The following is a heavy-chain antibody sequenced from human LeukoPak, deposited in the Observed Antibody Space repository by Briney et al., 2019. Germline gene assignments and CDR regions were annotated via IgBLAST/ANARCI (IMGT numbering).Heavy chain of an antibody. CDR3: ARATGGKSFDY. J-gene: IGHJ4*02. CDR2: IYYSGST. Sequence: PSETLSLTCTVSGGSISSSSYYWGWIRQPPGKGLEWIGSIYYSGSTYYNPSLKSRVTISVDTSKNQFSLKLSSVTAADTAVYYCARATGGKSFDYWGQGTLVTVSS. D-gene: IGHD4-23*01. V-gene: IGHV4-39*07. CDR1: GGSISSSSYY.